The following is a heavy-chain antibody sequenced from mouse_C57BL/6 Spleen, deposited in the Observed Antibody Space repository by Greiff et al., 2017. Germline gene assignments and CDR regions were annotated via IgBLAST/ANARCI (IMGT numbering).Heavy chain of an antibody. Sequence: VQLQQSGAELVKPGASVKMSCKASGYTFTSYWITWVKQRPGQGLEWIGDIYPGSGSTNYNEKFKSKATLTVDTSSSTAYMQLSSLTSEDSAVYYCARGSNYGVTGAYWGQGTLVTVSA. CDR2: IYPGSGST. V-gene: IGHV1-55*01. J-gene: IGHJ3*01. CDR1: GYTFTSYW. CDR3: ARGSNYGVTGAY. D-gene: IGHD2-5*01.